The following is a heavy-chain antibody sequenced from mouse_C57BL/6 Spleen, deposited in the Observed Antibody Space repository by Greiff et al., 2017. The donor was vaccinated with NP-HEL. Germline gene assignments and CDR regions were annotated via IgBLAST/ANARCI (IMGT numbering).Heavy chain of an antibody. Sequence: QVQLQQPGAELVRPGTSVKLSCKASGYTFTSYWMHWVKQRPGQGLEWIGVIDPSDSYTNYNQKFKGKATLTVDPSSSTAYLQLSSLTSEDSAVYYCARSGPFDYWGQGTTLTVSS. CDR2: IDPSDSYT. CDR1: GYTFTSYW. J-gene: IGHJ2*01. V-gene: IGHV1-59*01. CDR3: ARSGPFDY. D-gene: IGHD3-1*01.